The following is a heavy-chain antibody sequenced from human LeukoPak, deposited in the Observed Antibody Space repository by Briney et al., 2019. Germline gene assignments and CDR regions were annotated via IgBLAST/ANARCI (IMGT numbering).Heavy chain of an antibody. Sequence: ASLKVSCKASGYTFTGYYMHWVRQAPGQRLEWMGWINPNSGGTNYAQKFQGRVTMTRDTSISTAYMELSRLRSDDTAVYYCARAYSGYDSAGYWGQGTLVSVSS. CDR2: INPNSGGT. V-gene: IGHV1-2*02. J-gene: IGHJ4*02. D-gene: IGHD5-12*01. CDR3: ARAYSGYDSAGY. CDR1: GYTFTGYY.